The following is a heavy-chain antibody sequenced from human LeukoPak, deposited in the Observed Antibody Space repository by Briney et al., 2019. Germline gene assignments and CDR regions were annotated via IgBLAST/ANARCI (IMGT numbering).Heavy chain of an antibody. D-gene: IGHD3-3*01. CDR3: ARLGAGPTYYVFWSGYSSFYFDY. Sequence: PSETLSLTCTVSGGSTSSSNFYWGWIRQPPGMGLEWIGGIHYSGNTYYNPSLKSRVTISIDTSKNQFSLKLSSVTAADTAVYYCARLGAGPTYYVFWSGYSSFYFDYWGQGTLVTVSS. J-gene: IGHJ4*02. CDR2: IHYSGNT. CDR1: GGSTSSSNFY. V-gene: IGHV4-39*01.